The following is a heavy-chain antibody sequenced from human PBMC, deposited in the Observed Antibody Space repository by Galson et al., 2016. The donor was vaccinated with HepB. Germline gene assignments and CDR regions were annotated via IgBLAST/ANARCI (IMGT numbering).Heavy chain of an antibody. CDR2: SSSSGNTK. CDR3: ARDHYGSGSYYHLDY. CDR1: GFTLSTYS. D-gene: IGHD3-10*01. Sequence: SLRLSCAVSGFTLSTYSMNWVRQAPGKGLEWVSYSSSSGNTKYYADSVKGRFTISRDNARNSLYLQMNSLRDEDTAMYYCARDHYGSGSYYHLDYWGQGTLVTVAS. J-gene: IGHJ4*02. V-gene: IGHV3-48*02.